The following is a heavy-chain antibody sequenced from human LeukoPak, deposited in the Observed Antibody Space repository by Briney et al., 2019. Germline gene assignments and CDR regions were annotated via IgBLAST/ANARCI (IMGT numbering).Heavy chain of an antibody. D-gene: IGHD6-6*01. CDR3: ARGGDSSSSFDY. Sequence: GGSLRLSCAASGFTFSSYAMHWVRQAPGKGLEWVAVISYDGSNKYYADSVKGRFTISRDNSKNTLYLQMNSLRAEDTAVYYCARGGDSSSSFDYWGQGTLVTVSS. J-gene: IGHJ4*02. V-gene: IGHV3-30-3*01. CDR2: ISYDGSNK. CDR1: GFTFSSYA.